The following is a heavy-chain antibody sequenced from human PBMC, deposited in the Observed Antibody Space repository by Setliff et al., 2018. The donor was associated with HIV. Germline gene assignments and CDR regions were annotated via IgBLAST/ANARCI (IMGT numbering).Heavy chain of an antibody. Sequence: RLSCAASGFAISSTYMTWVRQTPGKGLGWVSLIYSSGSTYYADSVKGRFTISRDNSKNTLYLQMNGLRAEDTATYYCAKDSNPGHMIVVAYDAFDIWGQGTMVTVSS. V-gene: IGHV3-53*01. D-gene: IGHD3-22*01. J-gene: IGHJ3*02. CDR1: GFAISSTY. CDR3: AKDSNPGHMIVVAYDAFDI. CDR2: IYSSGST.